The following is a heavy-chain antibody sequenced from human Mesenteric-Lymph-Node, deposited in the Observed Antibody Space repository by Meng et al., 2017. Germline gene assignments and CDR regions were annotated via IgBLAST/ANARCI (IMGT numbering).Heavy chain of an antibody. V-gene: IGHV4-34*01. CDR1: GGSLIGSF. D-gene: IGHD5-24*01. CDR3: ARGPSRWLQFSFDY. Sequence: QGQLQQAGAGLLRPSETLSLTRAVSGGSLIGSFWTWIRQPPGKGLEWIGEINHSGSTYYNPSLKSRVTISVDTSKNQFSLKLSSVTAADTAVYYCARGPSRWLQFSFDYWGQGTLVTVSS. J-gene: IGHJ4*02. CDR2: INHSGST.